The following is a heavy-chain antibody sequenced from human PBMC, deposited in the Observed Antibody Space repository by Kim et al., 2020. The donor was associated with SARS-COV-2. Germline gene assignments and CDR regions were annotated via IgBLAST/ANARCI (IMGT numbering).Heavy chain of an antibody. J-gene: IGHJ4*02. CDR3: AKTPRTPDF. CDR2: TT. Sequence: TTDDATSGRGRYTISRDNSKNTLYLQMNGLRAEDTAVYFCAKTPRTPDFWGQGTLVTVSS. V-gene: IGHV3-23*01.